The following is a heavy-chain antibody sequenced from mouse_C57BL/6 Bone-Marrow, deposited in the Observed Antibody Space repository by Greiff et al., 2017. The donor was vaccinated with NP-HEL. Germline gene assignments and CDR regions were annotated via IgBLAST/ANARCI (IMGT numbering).Heavy chain of an antibody. J-gene: IGHJ4*01. Sequence: EVKLVESGEGLVKPGGSLKLSCAASGFTFSSYAMSWVRQTPEKRLEWVAYISSGGDYIYYADTVKGRFTISRDNARNTLYLQMSSLKSEDTAMYYCTRDFDGYYPYYYAMDYWGQGTSVTVSS. D-gene: IGHD2-3*01. CDR2: ISSGGDYI. V-gene: IGHV5-9-1*02. CDR1: GFTFSSYA. CDR3: TRDFDGYYPYYYAMDY.